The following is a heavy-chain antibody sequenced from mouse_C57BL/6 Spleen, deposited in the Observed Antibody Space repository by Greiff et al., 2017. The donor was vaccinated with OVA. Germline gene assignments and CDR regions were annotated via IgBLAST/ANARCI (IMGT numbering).Heavy chain of an antibody. CDR2: IRLKSDNYAT. CDR3: TYFLDY. D-gene: IGHD2-1*01. Sequence: EVQVVESGGGLVQPGGSMKLSCVASGFTFSNYWMNWVRQSPEKGLEWVAQIRLKSDNYATHYAESVKGRFTISRDDSKSSVYLQMNNLRAEDTGIYYCTYFLDYWGQGTSVTVSS. J-gene: IGHJ4*01. CDR1: GFTFSNYW. V-gene: IGHV6-3*01.